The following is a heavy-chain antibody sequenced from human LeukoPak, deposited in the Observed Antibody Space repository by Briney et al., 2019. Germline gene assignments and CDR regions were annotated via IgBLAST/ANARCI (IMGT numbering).Heavy chain of an antibody. J-gene: IGHJ6*03. Sequence: PGGSLRLSCAASGFTFDEHGMNWVRQPTGQGLEWVSTIGTASDTYYPGSVEGRFTLSRDNAKNSLYLQMNSLTAGDTAVYYCARGPPRGKYYYMDVWGKGTTVTVSS. CDR1: GFTFDEHG. CDR2: IGTASDT. D-gene: IGHD1-1*01. CDR3: ARGPPRGKYYYMDV. V-gene: IGHV3-13*01.